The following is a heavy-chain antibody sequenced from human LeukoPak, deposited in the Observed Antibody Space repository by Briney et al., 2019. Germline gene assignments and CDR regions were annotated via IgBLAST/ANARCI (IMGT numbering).Heavy chain of an antibody. D-gene: IGHD3-22*01. CDR3: ARYQNSSYDY. J-gene: IGHJ4*02. V-gene: IGHV1-69*04. CDR1: GGTFSSYA. CDR2: IIPIFGIA. Sequence: ASVKVSCKASGGTFSSYAISWVRQAPGQGLEWMGRIIPIFGIANYAQKFQARVTITADKSTSTAYMELSSLRSEDTAVYYCARYQNSSYDYWGQGTLVTVSS.